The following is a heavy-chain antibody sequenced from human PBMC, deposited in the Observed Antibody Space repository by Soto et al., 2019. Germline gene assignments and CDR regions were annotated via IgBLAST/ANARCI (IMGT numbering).Heavy chain of an antibody. Sequence: QVQLVQSGAEVKKPGSSVKVSCKASADTFTGYTVTWVRQAPGQGLEWVGRVIPIHGASNFAQKFQGRVTISADKSTDTAYMVLTGLTSEDTAVYYCARSRGSYYSNFDSWGQGTLVTVSS. D-gene: IGHD3-10*01. V-gene: IGHV1-69*08. CDR3: ARSRGSYYSNFDS. CDR1: ADTFTGYT. CDR2: VIPIHGAS. J-gene: IGHJ4*02.